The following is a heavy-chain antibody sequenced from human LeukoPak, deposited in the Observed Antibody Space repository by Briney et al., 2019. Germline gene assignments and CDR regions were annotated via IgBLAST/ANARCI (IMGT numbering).Heavy chain of an antibody. CDR3: AISDSTTGNWFDP. D-gene: IGHD1-14*01. V-gene: IGHV1-46*01. CDR1: GNTFSRYY. CDR2: ITPTTGGA. J-gene: IGHJ5*02. Sequence: SVKVSCKASGNTFSRYYFHWVRQAPGQGLDWMGIITPTTGGANYAQKFQGRVAMTRDTSTSTVYMELSSLTSGDTAVYYCAISDSTTGNWFDPWGQGTRVSVSS.